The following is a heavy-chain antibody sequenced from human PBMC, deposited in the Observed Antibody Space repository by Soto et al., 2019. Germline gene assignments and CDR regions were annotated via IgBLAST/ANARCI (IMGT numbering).Heavy chain of an antibody. Sequence: QVQLQESGPGLVKPSQTLSLTCTVSGGSISSSGYFWSWIRQHPGKCLEWIGSVYYSGSTYYNPSLRSRVYVSVDTSKNQFSLKLSSVTAADTAVYYCARDGDCSSTGFYEAGMFDTWGQGTLVSGSS. CDR1: GGSISSSGYF. CDR2: VYYSGST. V-gene: IGHV4-31*03. D-gene: IGHD2-2*01. CDR3: ARDGDCSSTGFYEAGMFDT. J-gene: IGHJ5*02.